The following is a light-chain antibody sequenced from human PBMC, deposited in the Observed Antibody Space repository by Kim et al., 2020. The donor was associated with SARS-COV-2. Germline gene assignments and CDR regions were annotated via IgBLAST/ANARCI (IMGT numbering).Light chain of an antibody. Sequence: SPGERATLACRASQGVSRNLAWYQQKPGQAPRLLIYGAFTRATGIPARFSGSGCGTEFTLTISSLQSEDFAVYYGQQYNNWPPITFGQGTRLEIK. CDR3: QQYNNWPPIT. CDR2: GAF. J-gene: IGKJ5*01. V-gene: IGKV3-15*01. CDR1: QGVSRN.